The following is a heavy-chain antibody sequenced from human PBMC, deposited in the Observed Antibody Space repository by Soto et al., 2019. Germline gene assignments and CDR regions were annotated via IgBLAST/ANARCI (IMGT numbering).Heavy chain of an antibody. CDR3: GPDTLDY. V-gene: IGHV3-33*08. CDR2: IWYDGSNK. CDR1: GFTFSSYA. Sequence: GGSLRLSCAASGFTFSSYAMHWIRQAPGKGLEWVAVIWYDGSNKYYADSVKGRFTISRDNSKNTLYLQMNSLRVEDTAVYYCGPDTLDYWGQGTLVTVSS. J-gene: IGHJ4*02.